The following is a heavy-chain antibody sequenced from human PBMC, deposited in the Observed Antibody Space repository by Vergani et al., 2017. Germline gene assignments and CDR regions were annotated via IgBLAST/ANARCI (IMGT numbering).Heavy chain of an antibody. Sequence: QGQLVESGGGIVQPGRSLTLSCVASRSTFKTYGMHWVRQAPGKGLEWVGLIYYDGSNAYYADSVKGRFTISRDNSKNTLYLQMNSLRAEDTAVYYCAKNYDSVVYYMDVWGKGTTVTVSS. V-gene: IGHV3-33*06. CDR2: IYYDGSNA. CDR3: AKNYDSVVYYMDV. J-gene: IGHJ6*03. D-gene: IGHD3-3*01. CDR1: RSTFKTYG.